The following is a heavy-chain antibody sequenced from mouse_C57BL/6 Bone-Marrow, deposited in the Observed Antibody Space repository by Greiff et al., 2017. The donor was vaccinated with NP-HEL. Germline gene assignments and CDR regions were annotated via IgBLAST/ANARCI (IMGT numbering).Heavy chain of an antibody. CDR2: INPNYGTT. V-gene: IGHV1-39*01. D-gene: IGHD1-1*01. CDR1: GYSFTDYN. Sequence: ELKLVESGPELVKPGASVKISCKASGYSFTDYNMNWVKQSNGKSLEWIGVINPNYGTTSYNQKFKGKATLTVDQSSSTAYMQLNSLTSEDSAVYYCAIRNGHYYGSFLYAMDYWGQGTSVTVSS. CDR3: AIRNGHYYGSFLYAMDY. J-gene: IGHJ4*01.